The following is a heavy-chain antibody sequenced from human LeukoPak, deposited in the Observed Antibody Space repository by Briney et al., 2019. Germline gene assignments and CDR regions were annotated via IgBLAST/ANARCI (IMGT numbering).Heavy chain of an antibody. Sequence: PGGSLRLSCAASGFTFSDYALSWVRQAPGKGLEWVSSISSSSSSYKYYADSVKGRFTISRDNAKNSLFLLMNSLRADDTAVYYCAKDIVGGGDDYWGPGTLVTVSS. V-gene: IGHV3-21*01. CDR1: GFTFSDYA. CDR3: AKDIVGGGDDY. CDR2: ISSSSSSYK. D-gene: IGHD2-21*02. J-gene: IGHJ4*02.